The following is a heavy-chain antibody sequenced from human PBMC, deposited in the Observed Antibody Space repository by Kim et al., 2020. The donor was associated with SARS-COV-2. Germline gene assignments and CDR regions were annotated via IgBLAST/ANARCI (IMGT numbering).Heavy chain of an antibody. CDR3: ARGKDAYTAWDY. CDR1: NGSISSGGYY. J-gene: IGHJ4*02. D-gene: IGHD2-15*01. CDR2: SYYSGKT. Sequence: SETLSLTCTVSNGSISSGGYYWSWIRQHPGKGLEWIGYSYYSGKTYYNPSRKSRVTISVDTSKNQFSLKVSSVTAADTAVYYCARGKDAYTAWDYWGQGTLVTVSS. V-gene: IGHV4-31*03.